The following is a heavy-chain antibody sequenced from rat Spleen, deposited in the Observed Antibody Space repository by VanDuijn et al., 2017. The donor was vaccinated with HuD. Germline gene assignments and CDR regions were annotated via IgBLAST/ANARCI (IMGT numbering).Heavy chain of an antibody. Sequence: EVQLVESGGGLVQPGRSMKLSCAVSGFTFSNYYMAWVRQAPSKGLEWVATISYDGRRTYYRDSVKGRFTISRDNAKNILYLQMDSLRSEDTATYYCASRTGNWFAYWGQGTLVTVSS. D-gene: IGHD4-2*01. V-gene: IGHV5-29*01. CDR2: ISYDGRRT. CDR1: GFTFSNYY. CDR3: ASRTGNWFAY. J-gene: IGHJ3*01.